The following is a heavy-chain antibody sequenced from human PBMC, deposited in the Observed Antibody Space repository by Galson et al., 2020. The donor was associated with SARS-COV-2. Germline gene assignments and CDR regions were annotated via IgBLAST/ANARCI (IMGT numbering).Heavy chain of an antibody. J-gene: IGHJ3*02. CDR2: IYPGDSDT. V-gene: IGHV5-51*01. CDR1: GYSFTSYW. D-gene: IGHD2-21*02. CDR3: AGATPAYCGGYCVGAGFDI. Sequence: KLGESLKISCKGSGYSFTSYWIGWVRQMPGKGLEWMGIIYPGDSDTRYSPPFQGQVTISADKSISTAYLQWSSLKASDTAMYYCAGATPAYCGGYCVGAGFDIWGQGTMVTVSS.